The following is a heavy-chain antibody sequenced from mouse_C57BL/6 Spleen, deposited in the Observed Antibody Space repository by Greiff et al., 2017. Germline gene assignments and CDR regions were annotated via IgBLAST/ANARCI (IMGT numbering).Heavy chain of an antibody. Sequence: EVQLQESEGGLVQPGSSMKLSCTASGFTFSDYYMAWVRQVPEKGLEWVANINYDGSSTDYLDSLKSRFIISRDNAKNILYLQMSSLKSEDTAAYYCARTSGYYFDYWGQGTTLTVSS. D-gene: IGHD3-1*01. CDR1: GFTFSDYY. V-gene: IGHV5-16*01. CDR2: INYDGSST. CDR3: ARTSGYYFDY. J-gene: IGHJ2*01.